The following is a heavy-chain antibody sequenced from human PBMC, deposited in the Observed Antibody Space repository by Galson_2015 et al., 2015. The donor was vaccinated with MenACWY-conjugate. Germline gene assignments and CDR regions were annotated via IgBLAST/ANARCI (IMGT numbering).Heavy chain of an antibody. CDR2: ISYEGTNK. J-gene: IGHJ4*02. D-gene: IGHD5-24*01. V-gene: IGHV3-30*18. CDR1: GFSFHSYG. Sequence: SLRLSCAASGFSFHSYGMHWVRQAPGKGLEWVAVISYEGTNKYYADSVKGRFTISRDNSQNTLYLQMNFLRAEETAVYYCAKDFARGGYNPPGVLPENWGQGILVTVSS. CDR3: AKDFARGGYNPPGVLPEN.